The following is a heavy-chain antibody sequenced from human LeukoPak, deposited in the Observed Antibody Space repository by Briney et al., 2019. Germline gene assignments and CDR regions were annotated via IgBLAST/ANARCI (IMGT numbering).Heavy chain of an antibody. CDR1: GFSFSSYW. J-gene: IGHJ3*01. Sequence: PGGSLRLSCAASGFSFSSYWMNWVRQPPGKGLEWVANIKEDGSEKYYVDSLKGRFTISRDNAKNSLYLQMNSLRAEDTAVYYCARDLQRGGDCHYDAFDVWGQGTMVTVSS. CDR3: ARDLQRGGDCHYDAFDV. V-gene: IGHV3-7*01. D-gene: IGHD2-21*02. CDR2: IKEDGSEK.